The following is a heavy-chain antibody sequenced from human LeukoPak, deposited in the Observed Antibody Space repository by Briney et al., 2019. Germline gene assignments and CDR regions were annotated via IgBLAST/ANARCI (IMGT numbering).Heavy chain of an antibody. J-gene: IGHJ4*02. CDR1: GFTFNRYG. CDR2: IRYDGSNK. D-gene: IGHD4-11*01. Sequence: GGSLRLSCAASGFTFNRYGVHWVRQAPGKGLEWVAFIRYDGSNKYYADSVKGRFAISRDNSKNTLYLQMNSLRAEDTAVYYCAKGPTLDWGQGTLVTVSS. V-gene: IGHV3-30*02. CDR3: AKGPTLD.